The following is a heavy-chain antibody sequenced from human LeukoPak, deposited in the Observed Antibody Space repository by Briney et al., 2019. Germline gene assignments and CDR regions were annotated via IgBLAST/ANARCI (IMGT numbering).Heavy chain of an antibody. Sequence: GGSLRLSCAASGFTVSSNYMSWVRQAPGKGLEWVSVIYSGGSTYYADSVKGRFTISRDNSKNTLYLQMNSLRAEDTAVYYCAAPPGLSSSPRWGYYYYYGMDVWGQGTTVTVSS. CDR1: GFTVSSNY. CDR3: AAPPGLSSSPRWGYYYYYGMDV. J-gene: IGHJ6*02. V-gene: IGHV3-53*01. CDR2: IYSGGST. D-gene: IGHD6-6*01.